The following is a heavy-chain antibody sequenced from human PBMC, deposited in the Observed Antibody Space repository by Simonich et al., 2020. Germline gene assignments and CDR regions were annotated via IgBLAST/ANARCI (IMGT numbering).Heavy chain of an antibody. J-gene: IGHJ3*02. CDR3: AREGLLLDAFDI. D-gene: IGHD2-15*01. CDR1: GFTFRSNA. CDR2: ISYKGSNK. V-gene: IGHV3-30*07. Sequence: QVQLVESGGGVVQPGRSMRLSCAASGFTFRSNAMHLVRQAPGKGIGGGAVISYKGSNKYYADSVKGRFTISRDNSKNTLYLQMNSLRAEDTAVYYCAREGLLLDAFDIWGQGTMVTVSS.